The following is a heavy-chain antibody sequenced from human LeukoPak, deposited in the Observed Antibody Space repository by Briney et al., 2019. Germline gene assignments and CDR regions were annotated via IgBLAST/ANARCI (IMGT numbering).Heavy chain of an antibody. CDR1: GFTFSSWG. CDR2: IWYDGSYK. V-gene: IGHV3-33*03. J-gene: IGHJ4*02. D-gene: IGHD1-1*01. CDR3: TKDVTTGTLALDY. Sequence: PGGSLRLSCAASGFTFSSWGMHWVRQAPGKGLEWVAVIWYDGSYKYYAESVKGRFTISRDNSKKTLYLQMNSLRAEDTAVYYCTKDVTTGTLALDYWGQGILVTVSS.